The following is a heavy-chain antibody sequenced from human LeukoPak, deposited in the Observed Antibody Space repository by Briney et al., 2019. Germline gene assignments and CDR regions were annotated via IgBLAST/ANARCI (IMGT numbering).Heavy chain of an antibody. CDR1: GFTFSSYA. CDR3: ARGTRGYSGYDIDY. D-gene: IGHD5-12*01. CDR2: ISYDGSNK. V-gene: IGHV3-30*04. J-gene: IGHJ4*02. Sequence: GGSLRLSCAASGFTFSSYAMHWVRRAPGKGLEWVAVISYDGSNKYYADSVKGRFTISRDNSKNTLYLQMNSLRAEDTAVYYCARGTRGYSGYDIDYWGQGTLVTVSS.